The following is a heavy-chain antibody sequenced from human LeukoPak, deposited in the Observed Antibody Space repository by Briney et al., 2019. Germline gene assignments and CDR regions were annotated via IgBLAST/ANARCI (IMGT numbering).Heavy chain of an antibody. Sequence: PGGSLRLSCAASGFTFSSNYMSWVRQAPGKGLEWVSVIYSGGNTNYADSVKGRSAISRDNSKNTLFLQMNSLRAEDTAVYYCARWWPRGHFDYWGQGTLVTVSS. D-gene: IGHD2-15*01. CDR2: IYSGGNT. V-gene: IGHV3-53*01. CDR1: GFTFSSNY. J-gene: IGHJ4*02. CDR3: ARWWPRGHFDY.